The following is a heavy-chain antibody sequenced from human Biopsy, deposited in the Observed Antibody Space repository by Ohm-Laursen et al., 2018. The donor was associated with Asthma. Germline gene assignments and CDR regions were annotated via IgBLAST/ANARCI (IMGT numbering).Heavy chain of an antibody. D-gene: IGHD2-21*02. V-gene: IGHV3-30*03. CDR1: GFSFSRNG. J-gene: IGHJ6*02. Sequence: SLRLSCTASGFSFSRNGMHWVRQAPGKGLEWVAVISFDGSNKYYGDSVKGRFTIARDNSKNTVYLQMNSLRAEDTAVYYCASYEVGTAILPMDVWGQGTTVTVSS. CDR3: ASYEVGTAILPMDV. CDR2: ISFDGSNK.